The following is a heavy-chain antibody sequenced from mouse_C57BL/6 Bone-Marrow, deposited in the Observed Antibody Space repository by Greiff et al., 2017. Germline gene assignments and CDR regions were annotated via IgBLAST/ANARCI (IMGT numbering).Heavy chain of an antibody. Sequence: VQLQQPGAELVKPGASVKLSCKASGYTFTSYWMHWVKQRPGRGLEWIGRIDPNSGGTKYNEKFKSKATLTVDTPSSTAYMQLSSLTSEDSAVYYCARRLFIATVSCWYFDVWGTGTAVTVAA. CDR1: GYTFTSYW. CDR3: ARRLFIATVSCWYFDV. CDR2: IDPNSGGT. J-gene: IGHJ1*03. V-gene: IGHV1-72*01. D-gene: IGHD1-1*01.